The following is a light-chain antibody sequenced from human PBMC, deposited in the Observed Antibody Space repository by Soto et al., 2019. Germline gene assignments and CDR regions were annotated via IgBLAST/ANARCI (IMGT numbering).Light chain of an antibody. CDR2: GSS. J-gene: IGKJ2*01. CDR3: QQYAKSPLST. CDR1: QSVSSNY. V-gene: IGKV3-20*01. Sequence: EIVLTQSPGTLSLSPGERATLSCRDSQSVSSNYLAWYQQKPGQAPRLLIYGSSSRATGIPDMFSGSGSGRAVTLSIIRLKPEELEFYFGQQYAKSPLSTFGQGTNVEIK.